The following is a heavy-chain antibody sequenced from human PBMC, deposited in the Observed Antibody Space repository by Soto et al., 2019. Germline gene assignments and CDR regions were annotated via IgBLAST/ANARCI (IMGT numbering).Heavy chain of an antibody. Sequence: ASVKVSCKASGYTFTSYDINWVRQATGQGLEWMGWMNPNSGNTGYAQKFQGRVTMTRNTSISTAYMELSSLRSEDTAVYYCARGPAIRITIFGVFIIRVDYYMDVWGKGTRVTVSS. CDR1: GYTFTSYD. CDR3: ARGPAIRITIFGVFIIRVDYYMDV. CDR2: MNPNSGNT. D-gene: IGHD3-3*01. J-gene: IGHJ6*03. V-gene: IGHV1-8*01.